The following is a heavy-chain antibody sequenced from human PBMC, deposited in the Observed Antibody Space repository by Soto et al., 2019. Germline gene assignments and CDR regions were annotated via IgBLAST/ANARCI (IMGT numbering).Heavy chain of an antibody. J-gene: IGHJ4*02. V-gene: IGHV2-5*02. CDR3: AHSQIPFELRFLEWLYLDY. CDR2: IYWDDDK. D-gene: IGHD3-3*01. Sequence: GSGPTLVNPTQTLTLTCTFSGFSLSTSGVGVGWIRQPPGKALEWLALIYWDDDKRYSPSLKSRLTITKDTSKNQVVLTMTNMEPVDTATYYCAHSQIPFELRFLEWLYLDYWGQGTLVTVSS. CDR1: GFSLSTSGVG.